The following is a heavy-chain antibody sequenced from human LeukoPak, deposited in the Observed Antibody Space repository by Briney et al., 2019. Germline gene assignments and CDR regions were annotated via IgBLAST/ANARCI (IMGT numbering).Heavy chain of an antibody. Sequence: GASVKVFCKASGYTFTSYYMHWVRQAPGQGLEWMGIINPSGGSTSYAQKFQGRVTMTEDTSIDTAYMELSSLRSEDTAVYYCVTGFTTMAVDYFDYWGQGTLVTVSP. CDR1: GYTFTSYY. D-gene: IGHD5-18*01. CDR2: INPSGGST. V-gene: IGHV1-46*01. J-gene: IGHJ4*02. CDR3: VTGFTTMAVDYFDY.